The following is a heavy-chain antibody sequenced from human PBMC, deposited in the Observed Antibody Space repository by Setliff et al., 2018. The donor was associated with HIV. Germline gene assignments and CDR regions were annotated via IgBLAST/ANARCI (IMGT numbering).Heavy chain of an antibody. CDR2: IDDSGSI. D-gene: IGHD1-7*01. Sequence: SETLSLTCAVYTESLTRYDWAWIRQSPEKGLEWIGEIDDSGSIIYNPSLKRRVTISVDTSKNQFSLKLNSVTAADTAVYYCARVRLELRQYWFDSWGQGSPVTVSS. V-gene: IGHV4-34*01. CDR3: ARVRLELRQYWFDS. CDR1: TESLTRYD. J-gene: IGHJ5*01.